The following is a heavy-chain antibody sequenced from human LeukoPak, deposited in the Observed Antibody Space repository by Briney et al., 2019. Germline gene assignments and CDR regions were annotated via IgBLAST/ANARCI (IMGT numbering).Heavy chain of an antibody. Sequence: GGSLRLSCAASGITFSSYAMNWVRQAPGKGLEWVSGISGSGGSTYYADSLKGRFTISRDNSKNTLYLQMNSLRAEDTAVYYCAKDRSAARVGATPTYYFDYWGQGTLVTVSS. CDR1: GITFSSYA. J-gene: IGHJ4*02. CDR2: ISGSGGST. V-gene: IGHV3-23*01. CDR3: AKDRSAARVGATPTYYFDY. D-gene: IGHD1-26*01.